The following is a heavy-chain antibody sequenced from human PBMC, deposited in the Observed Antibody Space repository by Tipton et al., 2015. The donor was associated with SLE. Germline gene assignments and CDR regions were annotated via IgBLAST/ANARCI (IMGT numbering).Heavy chain of an antibody. CDR1: GESFRGYY. D-gene: IGHD6-19*01. Sequence: TLSLTCAVYGESFRGYYWSWIRQAPGKGLGWIGEMHHSGSTKYNPSLKSRVTISADTSKNHFSLKVTSVTAADTALYFCARGVAERLGLDFWGQGSLVTVSS. CDR2: MHHSGST. V-gene: IGHV4-34*01. CDR3: ARGVAERLGLDF. J-gene: IGHJ4*02.